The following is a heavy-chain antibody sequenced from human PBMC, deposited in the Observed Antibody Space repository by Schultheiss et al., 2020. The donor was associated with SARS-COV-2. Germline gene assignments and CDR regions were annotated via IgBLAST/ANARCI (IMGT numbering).Heavy chain of an antibody. Sequence: GESLKISCSASGFTFSSYAMHWVRQAPGKGLEYVSAISSNGGSTYYADSVKGRFTISRDNSKNTLYLQMNSLRAEDTAVYYCAKDRVRGVIDYWGQGTLVTVSS. CDR1: GFTFSSYA. CDR2: ISSNGGST. CDR3: AKDRVRGVIDY. J-gene: IGHJ4*02. V-gene: IGHV3-64*04. D-gene: IGHD3-10*01.